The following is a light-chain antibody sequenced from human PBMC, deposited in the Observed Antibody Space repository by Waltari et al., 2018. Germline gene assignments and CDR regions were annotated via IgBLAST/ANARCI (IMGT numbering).Light chain of an antibody. Sequence: EIVLTQSPGSLSLSPGERATLSCRASQSVSKYLAWYQQKPGQAPRLPIYHASSRATGIPDRFSGSGFGTDFSLTISRLEPEDFAVYYCQKYDSLPATFGQGTKVEIK. V-gene: IGKV3-20*01. CDR3: QKYDSLPAT. CDR1: QSVSKY. J-gene: IGKJ1*01. CDR2: HAS.